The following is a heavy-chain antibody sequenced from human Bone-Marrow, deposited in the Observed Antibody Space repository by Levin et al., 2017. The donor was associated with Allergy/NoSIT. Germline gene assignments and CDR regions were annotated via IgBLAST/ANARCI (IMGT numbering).Heavy chain of an antibody. J-gene: IGHJ4*02. Sequence: PSETLSLTCEVSGFTFTTYWMTWVRQAPGKGLEWVANINEDGSVKYHVDSVKGRFTISRDNAKNSLFLHMNSLRVEDTALYYCAREFLGGPDYWGQGTLVTVSS. D-gene: IGHD2-15*01. CDR2: INEDGSVK. CDR3: AREFLGGPDY. V-gene: IGHV3-7*04. CDR1: GFTFTTYW.